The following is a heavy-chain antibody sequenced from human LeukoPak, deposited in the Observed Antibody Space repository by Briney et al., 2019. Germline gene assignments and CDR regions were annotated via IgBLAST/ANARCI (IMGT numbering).Heavy chain of an antibody. D-gene: IGHD6-19*01. V-gene: IGHV3-30*18. J-gene: IGHJ4*02. CDR1: GFTFSNYG. Sequence: PGRSLRLSCAASGFTFSNYGMHWVRQAPGKGLEWVAVISYDGSDKYYADSVKGRFTISRDNSKNTLYLQMNSLRAEDTAVYYCAKDSAGSEGAIGYWGQGTLVTVSS. CDR3: AKDSAGSEGAIGY. CDR2: ISYDGSDK.